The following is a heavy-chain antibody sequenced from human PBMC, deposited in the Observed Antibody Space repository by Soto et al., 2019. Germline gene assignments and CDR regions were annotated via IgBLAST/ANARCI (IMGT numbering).Heavy chain of an antibody. CDR2: ISSSSSTI. V-gene: IGHV3-48*01. D-gene: IGHD6-13*01. CDR3: ARVKVTAAGTLVRDYYYGMDV. J-gene: IGHJ6*02. Sequence: GGPLRLSCAASGFTFSSYSMNWVRQAPGKGLEWVSYISSSSSTIYYADSVKGRFTISRDNAKNSLYLQMNSLRAEDTAVYYCARVKVTAAGTLVRDYYYGMDVWGQGTTVTVSS. CDR1: GFTFSSYS.